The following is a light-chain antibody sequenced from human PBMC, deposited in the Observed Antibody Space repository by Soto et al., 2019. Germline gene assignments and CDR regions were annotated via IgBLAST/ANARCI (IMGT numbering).Light chain of an antibody. CDR2: ENN. Sequence: QAVVTQPPSVSAAPGQKVTISCSGSSFNIGNNYVSWYQQLPGTAPKLLIYENNKRPSGIPDRFSGSKSGTSATLGITGLQTGDEADYYCGTWDSSLSARVFGGGTKLTVL. CDR3: GTWDSSLSARV. CDR1: SFNIGNNY. V-gene: IGLV1-51*02. J-gene: IGLJ3*02.